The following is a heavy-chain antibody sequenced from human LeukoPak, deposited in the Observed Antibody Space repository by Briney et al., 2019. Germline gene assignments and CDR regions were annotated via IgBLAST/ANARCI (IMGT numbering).Heavy chain of an antibody. Sequence: GGSLRLSCAASGFTVSSNYMSWVRQAPGKGLEWVSVIYSGGSTYYADSVKGRFTISRDNSKNTLYLQMNSLRAEDTAVYYCAREGLQRDYFDHWGQGTLVTVSS. CDR1: GFTVSSNY. CDR3: AREGLQRDYFDH. V-gene: IGHV3-53*01. CDR2: IYSGGST. D-gene: IGHD2-15*01. J-gene: IGHJ4*02.